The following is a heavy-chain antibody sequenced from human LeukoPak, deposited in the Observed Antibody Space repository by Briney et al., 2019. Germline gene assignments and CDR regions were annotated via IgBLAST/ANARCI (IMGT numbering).Heavy chain of an antibody. V-gene: IGHV3-30*18. CDR2: ISYDGSNK. J-gene: IGHJ4*02. D-gene: IGHD3-3*01. CDR3: AKEHKVLRFLEWSFDY. CDR1: GFTFSSYD. Sequence: RGSLRLSCAASGFTFSSYDMHWVRQAPGKGLEWVAVISYDGSNKYYADSVKGRFTISRDNSKNTLYLQMNSLRAEDTAVYYCAKEHKVLRFLEWSFDYWGQGTLVTVSS.